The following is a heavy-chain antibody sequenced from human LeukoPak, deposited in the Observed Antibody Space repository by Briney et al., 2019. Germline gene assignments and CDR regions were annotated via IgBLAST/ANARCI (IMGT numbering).Heavy chain of an antibody. CDR1: GFTFSNYA. CDR3: AKGVAYGDXXXSDY. D-gene: IGHD4-17*01. V-gene: IGHV3-23*01. CDR2: LSGYGGTP. Sequence: GGSLRLSCAASGFTFSNYAMSWVRQAPGKGLEWVSGLSGYGGTPDYADSVKGRFTVSRDNSKNTLYLQMNSLRAEDTAVYYCAKGVAYGDXXXSDYWGQXTLVAVSS. J-gene: IGHJ4*02.